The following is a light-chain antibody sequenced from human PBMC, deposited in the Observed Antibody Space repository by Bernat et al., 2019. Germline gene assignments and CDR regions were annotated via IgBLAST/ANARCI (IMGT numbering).Light chain of an antibody. CDR2: GAS. Sequence: EIVLTQSPGTLSLSPGERATLSCRASQSVSSSYLAWYQQKPGQAPRLLIYGASSRPTGIPDRFSGSGSGTDFTLTISRLEPEDFAVYYCQQYGSSPPEVTFGGGTKVEIK. CDR1: QSVSSSY. CDR3: QQYGSSPPEVT. J-gene: IGKJ4*01. V-gene: IGKV3-20*01.